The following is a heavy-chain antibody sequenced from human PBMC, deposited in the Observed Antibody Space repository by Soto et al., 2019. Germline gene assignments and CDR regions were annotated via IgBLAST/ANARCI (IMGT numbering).Heavy chain of an antibody. D-gene: IGHD1-26*01. CDR1: GGSFSSYA. Sequence: QVQLVQSGAEVKKPGSSVKVSCKASGGSFSSYAISWVRQAPGQGLEWMGGIIAILGKANYAEKFQGRVTITADESTSTAYMELSSLRSEDTAQYYCARERGGANIVGVTGTFDVWGQGTLVTVSS. CDR2: IIAILGKA. J-gene: IGHJ3*01. V-gene: IGHV1-69*01. CDR3: ARERGGANIVGVTGTFDV.